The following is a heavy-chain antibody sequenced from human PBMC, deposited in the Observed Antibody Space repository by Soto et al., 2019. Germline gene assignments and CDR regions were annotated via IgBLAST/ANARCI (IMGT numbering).Heavy chain of an antibody. CDR2: VWYDGGNK. CDR1: GFTFSSYG. CDR3: VRAAGYSGKDYGYYYGMGF. D-gene: IGHD5-12*01. V-gene: IGHV3-33*01. J-gene: IGHJ6*02. Sequence: QVQLVESGGGVVQPGRSLRLSCAASGFTFSSYGMHWVRQAPGKGLEWVALVWYDGGNKYYADSVKGRFTISRDNSKNTLYLQMNSLCDEDTAVYYCVRAAGYSGKDYGYYYGMGFWGQGTTVTVSS.